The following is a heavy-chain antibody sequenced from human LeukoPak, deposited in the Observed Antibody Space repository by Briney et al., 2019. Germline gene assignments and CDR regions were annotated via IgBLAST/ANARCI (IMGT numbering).Heavy chain of an antibody. CDR2: VYYTWST. Sequence: PSETLSLTCTVSGGSLSSYYWSWIRQPPGKGLEWIGYVYYTWSTDYNPSLKGRVTISVDKSKNQFSLKLSSVTAADTAVYYCARETSQKGAHYMDVWGKGTTITISS. D-gene: IGHD3-16*01. V-gene: IGHV4-59*01. CDR1: GGSLSSYY. CDR3: ARETSQKGAHYMDV. J-gene: IGHJ6*03.